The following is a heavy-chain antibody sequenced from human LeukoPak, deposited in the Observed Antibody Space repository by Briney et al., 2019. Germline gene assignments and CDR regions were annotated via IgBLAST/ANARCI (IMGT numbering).Heavy chain of an antibody. CDR3: ARGRVAVAGELEQGDY. CDR1: GGSISSSSYY. Sequence: SETLSLTCTVSGGSISSSSYYWGWIRQPPGKGLEWIGSIYYSGSTYYNPSLKSRVTISVDTSKNQFSLKLSSVTAADTAVYYCARGRVAVAGELEQGDYWGQGTLVTVSS. CDR2: IYYSGST. V-gene: IGHV4-39*01. J-gene: IGHJ4*02. D-gene: IGHD6-19*01.